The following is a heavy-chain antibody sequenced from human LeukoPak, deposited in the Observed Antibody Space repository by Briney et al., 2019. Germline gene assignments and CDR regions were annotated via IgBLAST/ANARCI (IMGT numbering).Heavy chain of an antibody. CDR3: ARGPPWCSGGSCYNYYYYYYMDV. V-gene: IGHV4-39*07. CDR2: IYYHENT. Sequence: PSETLSLTCTVSGGSISSSSDYWGWIRQAPGKGLEWIGSIYYHENTYYNSSLKSRVTISVDTSKNQFSLKLSSVTAADTAVYYCARGPPWCSGGSCYNYYYYYYMDVWGKGTTVTVSS. J-gene: IGHJ6*03. CDR1: GGSISSSSDY. D-gene: IGHD2-15*01.